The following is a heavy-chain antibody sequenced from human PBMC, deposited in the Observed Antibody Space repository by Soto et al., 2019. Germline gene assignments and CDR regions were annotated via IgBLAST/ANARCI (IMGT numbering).Heavy chain of an antibody. J-gene: IGHJ4*02. CDR3: ARDCSSSSCSVWHY. V-gene: IGHV3-23*01. Sequence: EVQLLESGGDLVQPGGSLGLSCATSGFSLSNYAMTWVRQAPGKGLEWVSGITGSADKTYYADSVKGRFIISRDNSKNTLYLQMNSLRAEDTALYYCARDCSSSSCSVWHYWGQGTLVTVSS. D-gene: IGHD2-2*01. CDR2: ITGSADKT. CDR1: GFSLSNYA.